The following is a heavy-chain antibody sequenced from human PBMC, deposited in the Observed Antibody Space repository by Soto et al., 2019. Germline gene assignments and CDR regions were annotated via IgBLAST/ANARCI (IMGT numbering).Heavy chain of an antibody. CDR3: ARVFPDGWVEPGVVRGYLDP. CDR2: IIPIFGTT. J-gene: IGHJ5*02. D-gene: IGHD3-3*01. Sequence: QVQLVQSGAEVKEPGSAVKVSCKAPADSFSSYGISWVRQAPGQGLEWMGGIIPIFGTTNYAEKFQGRVTITADETTNTAYMELSSLRSEDNALYYCARVFPDGWVEPGVVRGYLDPWGRGTLVTVSS. V-gene: IGHV1-69*01. CDR1: ADSFSSYG.